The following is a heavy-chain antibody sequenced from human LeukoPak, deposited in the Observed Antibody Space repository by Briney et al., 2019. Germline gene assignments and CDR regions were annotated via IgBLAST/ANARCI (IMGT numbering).Heavy chain of an antibody. J-gene: IGHJ4*02. D-gene: IGHD2-2*02. Sequence: GASVKVSCKASGYTFTSYDINWVRQATGQGLEWMGWMNPNSGNTGYAQKFQGRVTITRNTSISTAYMELSSLRSEDTAVYYCARGLMGVVVPAAIDWGQGTLVTVSS. CDR2: MNPNSGNT. CDR1: GYTFTSYD. V-gene: IGHV1-8*03. CDR3: ARGLMGVVVPAAID.